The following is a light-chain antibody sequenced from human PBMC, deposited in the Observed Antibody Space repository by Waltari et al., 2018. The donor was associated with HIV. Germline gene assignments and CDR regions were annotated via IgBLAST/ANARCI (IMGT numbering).Light chain of an antibody. V-gene: IGLV1-44*01. Sequence: QSVLTQPPSASGTPGQRVTISCSGGSSNIGSNAVSWYQQLPGTAPKLLIYSANQRPSGVPGRFSGSKSGTSASLAISGLQSEDEADYHCAGWDDSVDGPVFGGGTILTVL. J-gene: IGLJ3*02. CDR3: AGWDDSVDGPV. CDR2: SAN. CDR1: SSNIGSNA.